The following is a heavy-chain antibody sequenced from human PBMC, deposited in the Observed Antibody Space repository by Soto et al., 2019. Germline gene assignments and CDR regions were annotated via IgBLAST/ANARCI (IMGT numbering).Heavy chain of an antibody. V-gene: IGHV3-23*01. CDR1: GFSFGNYV. D-gene: IGHD3-3*01. Sequence: PVGSLRLSCAASGFSFGNYVMNWVRQAPGKELEWVSSISDSGGSSSSADSVKGRFTVSRDNSKNTLYLQMDSLTGDDTAVYYCTKGGDSWSGYAQHWGQGALVTVSS. J-gene: IGHJ1*01. CDR3: TKGGDSWSGYAQH. CDR2: ISDSGGSS.